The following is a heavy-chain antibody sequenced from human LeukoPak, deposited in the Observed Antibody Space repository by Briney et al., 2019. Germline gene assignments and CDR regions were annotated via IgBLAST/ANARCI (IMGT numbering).Heavy chain of an antibody. Sequence: VSVKVSCKASGYTFTSYDINWVRQATGQGLEWMGWMNPNSGNTGYAQKFQGRVTMTRNTSISTAYMELSSLRSEDTAVYYCASSYSVTYYYYHGMDVWGQGTTVTVSS. CDR3: ASSYSVTYYYYHGMDV. CDR1: GYTFTSYD. J-gene: IGHJ6*02. D-gene: IGHD1-26*01. V-gene: IGHV1-8*01. CDR2: MNPNSGNT.